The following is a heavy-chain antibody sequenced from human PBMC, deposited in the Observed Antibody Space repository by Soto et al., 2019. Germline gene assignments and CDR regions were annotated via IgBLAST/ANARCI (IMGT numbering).Heavy chain of an antibody. J-gene: IGHJ6*02. D-gene: IGHD5-18*01. CDR1: GGSISSGGYY. Sequence: SETLSLTCTVSGGSISSGGYYWSWIRQHPGKGLEWIGYIYYSESTYYNPSLKSRVTISVDTSKNQFSLKLSSVTAADTAVYYRARDSGYSYGYSIYYYYGMDVWGQGTTVTVSS. CDR3: ARDSGYSYGYSIYYYYGMDV. CDR2: IYYSEST. V-gene: IGHV4-31*03.